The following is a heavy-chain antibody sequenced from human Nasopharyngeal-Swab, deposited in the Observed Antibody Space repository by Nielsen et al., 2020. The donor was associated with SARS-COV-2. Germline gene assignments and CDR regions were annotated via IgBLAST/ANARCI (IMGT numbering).Heavy chain of an antibody. Sequence: SETLSLTCTVSGGSISSSSYYWGWIRQPPGKGLEWIGSIYYSGSTYYNPSPKSRVTISVDTSKNQFSLKLSSVTAADTAVYYCARAGTYYDILTGYGFGYYFDYWGQGTLVTVSS. D-gene: IGHD3-9*01. V-gene: IGHV4-39*01. CDR3: ARAGTYYDILTGYGFGYYFDY. CDR1: GGSISSSSYY. J-gene: IGHJ4*02. CDR2: IYYSGST.